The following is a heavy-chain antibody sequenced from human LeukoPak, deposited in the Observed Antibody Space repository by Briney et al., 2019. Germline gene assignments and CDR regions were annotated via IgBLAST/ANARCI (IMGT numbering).Heavy chain of an antibody. Sequence: GGSLRLSCAASGFTLSNKDMHWVRQATGRGLEWVASLGLGGDTHYADSVEGRFTISREDAKNSLFLQMNSLRAEDTAVYYCTRGPSSGRYDGMDVRGQGTTVTVSS. D-gene: IGHD3-22*01. J-gene: IGHJ6*02. CDR2: LGLGGDT. V-gene: IGHV3-13*04. CDR3: TRGPSSGRYDGMDV. CDR1: GFTLSNKD.